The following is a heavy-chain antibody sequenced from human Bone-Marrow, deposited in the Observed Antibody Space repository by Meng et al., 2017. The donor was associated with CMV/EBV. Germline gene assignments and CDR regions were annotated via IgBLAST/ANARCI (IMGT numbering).Heavy chain of an antibody. CDR2: INHSGST. V-gene: IGHV4-34*01. CDR1: GGSFSGYY. J-gene: IGHJ4*02. D-gene: IGHD3-9*01. Sequence: SETLSLTCAVYGGSFSGYYWSWIRQPPGKGLEWIGEINHSGSTNYNPSLKGRVTISVDTSNNQFSLKLSSVTAADTAVYYCARGDWYYFDYWGQGTLVTVSS. CDR3: ARGDWYYFDY.